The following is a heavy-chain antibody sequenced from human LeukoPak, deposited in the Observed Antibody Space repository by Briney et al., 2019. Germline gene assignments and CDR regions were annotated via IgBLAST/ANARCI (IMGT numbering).Heavy chain of an antibody. CDR2: ISPGGGTT. J-gene: IGHJ4*02. Sequence: QPGGSLRLSCAVSGFAFGSEAMSRVRQSPARGLEWVASISPGGGTTYYADYVKGRFIISRDNSNNTLFVQMNSLRAEDTAVYYCAGSANWALQIFDNWGQGALVTVSS. CDR1: GFAFGSEA. D-gene: IGHD1-1*01. V-gene: IGHV3-23*01. CDR3: AGSANWALQIFDN.